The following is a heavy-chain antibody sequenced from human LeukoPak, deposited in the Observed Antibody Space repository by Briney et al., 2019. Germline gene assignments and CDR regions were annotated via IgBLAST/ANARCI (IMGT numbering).Heavy chain of an antibody. J-gene: IGHJ6*03. D-gene: IGHD3-9*01. Sequence: GGSLRLSCAASGFTVSDNYMSWVRQAPGKGLQWVSTMSATGSDIHHADSVKGRFTISRDNSKNTLYLQMNSLRAEDTALYYCARDGYFGSDSVTGAGALGDYYMDVWGKGTTVTVSS. V-gene: IGHV3-66*02. CDR3: ARDGYFGSDSVTGAGALGDYYMDV. CDR2: MSATGSDI. CDR1: GFTVSDNY.